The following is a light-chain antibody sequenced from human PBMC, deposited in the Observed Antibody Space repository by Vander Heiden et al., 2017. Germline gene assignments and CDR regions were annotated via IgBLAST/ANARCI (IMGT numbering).Light chain of an antibody. Sequence: DRVTITCRASQSISSWLAWYQQKPGKAPKLLIYKASSLESGVPSRFSGSGSGTEFTLTISSLQPDDFATYYCQQDNSYPWTFGQGTKVEIK. CDR1: QSISSW. J-gene: IGKJ1*01. CDR2: KAS. CDR3: QQDNSYPWT. V-gene: IGKV1-5*03.